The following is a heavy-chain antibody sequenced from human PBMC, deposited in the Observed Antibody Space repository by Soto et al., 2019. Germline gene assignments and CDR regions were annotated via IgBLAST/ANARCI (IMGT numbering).Heavy chain of an antibody. V-gene: IGHV4-59*01. CDR2: VYYTGST. CDR3: ARTVAVPGAHIDY. Sequence: SETLSLTCSVSGGSISGSYWSWIRQSPGKGLEWLGYVYYTGSTNYSPSLRSRVSISVDTSKNEFSLRLSSVTAADTAVYFCARTVAVPGAHIDYWGQGTHVTLSS. D-gene: IGHD6-13*01. CDR1: GGSISGSY. J-gene: IGHJ4*02.